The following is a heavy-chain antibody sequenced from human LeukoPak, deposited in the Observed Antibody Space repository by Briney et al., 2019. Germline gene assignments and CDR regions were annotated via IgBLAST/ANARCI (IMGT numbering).Heavy chain of an antibody. CDR1: GYTFTSYY. CDR3: ARDGGTYYYDSSGPFDY. Sequence: GASVKVSCKASGYTFTSYYMHWVRQAPGQGLEWMGIINPSGGSTSYAQRFQGRATMTRDMSTSTVYMELSSLRSEDTAVYYCARDGGTYYYDSSGPFDYWGQGTLVTVSS. CDR2: INPSGGST. D-gene: IGHD3-22*01. V-gene: IGHV1-46*01. J-gene: IGHJ4*02.